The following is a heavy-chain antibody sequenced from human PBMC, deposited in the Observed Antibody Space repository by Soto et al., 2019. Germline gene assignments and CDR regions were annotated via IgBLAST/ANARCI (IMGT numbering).Heavy chain of an antibody. Sequence: SVKVSCKASGGTFSSYAISWVRQAPGQGLELMGGIIPIFGTANYAQKFQGRVTITAAESTSTAYMELSSLRSEDTAVYYCAREWSLADRPGWFDPWGQGTLVTVSS. V-gene: IGHV1-69*13. CDR3: AREWSLADRPGWFDP. CDR1: GGTFSSYA. J-gene: IGHJ5*02. CDR2: IIPIFGTA. D-gene: IGHD6-6*01.